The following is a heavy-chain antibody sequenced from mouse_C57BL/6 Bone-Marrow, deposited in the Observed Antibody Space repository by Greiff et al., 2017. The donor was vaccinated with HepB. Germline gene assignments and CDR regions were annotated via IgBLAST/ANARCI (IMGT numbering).Heavy chain of an antibody. Sequence: VQLQQSGTVLARPGASVKMSCKTSGYTFTSYWMHWVKQRPGQGLEWIGAIYPGNSDTSYNQKFKGKAKLTAVTSASTAYMELSSLTNEDSAVYYYSSYYDCDAYGMEYWGQGTSVTVSS. CDR1: GYTFTSYW. J-gene: IGHJ4*01. CDR2: IYPGNSDT. V-gene: IGHV1-5*01. CDR3: SSYYDCDAYGMEY. D-gene: IGHD2-4*01.